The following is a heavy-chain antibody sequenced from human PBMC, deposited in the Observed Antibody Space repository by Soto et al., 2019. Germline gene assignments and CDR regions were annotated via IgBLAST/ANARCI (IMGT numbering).Heavy chain of an antibody. J-gene: IGHJ6*03. CDR3: ARPPRYCSSTSCYEGLRGGMDYYMDV. D-gene: IGHD2-2*01. V-gene: IGHV4-34*01. CDR2: INHSGST. Sequence: PSETLSLTCAVYGGSFSGYYWSWIRQPPGKGLEWIGEINHSGSTNYNPSLKSRATISVDTSKNQFSLKLSSVTAADTAVYYCARPPRYCSSTSCYEGLRGGMDYYMDVWGKGTTVTVSS. CDR1: GGSFSGYY.